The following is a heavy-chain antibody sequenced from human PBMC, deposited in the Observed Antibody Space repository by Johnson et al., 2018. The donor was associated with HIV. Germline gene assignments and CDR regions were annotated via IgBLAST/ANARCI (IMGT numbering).Heavy chain of an antibody. D-gene: IGHD1-14*01. V-gene: IGHV3-7*03. CDR1: GFNFSHYA. CDR3: ARDQGGNHNAFDI. J-gene: IGHJ3*02. Sequence: VQLVESGGGVVQPGRSLSLSCVGSGFNFSHYALHWVRQAPGKGLEWVANINQDGSDKYYVDSVKGRFTISRDNAQNSLYLQMNSLRAEDTAVYYCARDQGGNHNAFDIWGQGTMVTVSS. CDR2: INQDGSDK.